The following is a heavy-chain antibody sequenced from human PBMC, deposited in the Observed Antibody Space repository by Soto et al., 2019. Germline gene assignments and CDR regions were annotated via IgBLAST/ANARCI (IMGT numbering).Heavy chain of an antibody. Sequence: EVQLVESGGGLVQPGGSLRLSCAASGFTFSSYWMSWVRQAPGKGLEWVANIKQDGSEKYYVDSVKGRFTISRDNAKNSLYLQMNSLRAEDTAVYYCARGAADYYYYCYGMDVWGQGTTVTVSS. V-gene: IGHV3-7*05. CDR3: ARGAADYYYYCYGMDV. CDR2: IKQDGSEK. J-gene: IGHJ6*02. D-gene: IGHD6-13*01. CDR1: GFTFSSYW.